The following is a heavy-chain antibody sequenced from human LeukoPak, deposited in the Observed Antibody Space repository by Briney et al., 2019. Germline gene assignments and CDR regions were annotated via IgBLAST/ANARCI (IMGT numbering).Heavy chain of an antibody. CDR1: GFTFSSYS. CDR3: ARENGLQWFGELDY. D-gene: IGHD3-10*01. CDR2: ISSSSFYK. J-gene: IGHJ4*02. V-gene: IGHV3-21*01. Sequence: GGSLRLSCAASGFTFSSYSLNWVRQAPGKGLDWVSSISSSSFYKYYADSVKGRFTISRDTAKKSLYLEMNSLRAEDTAVYYCARENGLQWFGELDYWGQGILVTVSS.